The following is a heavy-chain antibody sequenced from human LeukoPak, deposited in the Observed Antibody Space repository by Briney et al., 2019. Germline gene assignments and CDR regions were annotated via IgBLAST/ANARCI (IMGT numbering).Heavy chain of an antibody. J-gene: IGHJ3*01. V-gene: IGHV4-59*11. Sequence: PSETLSLTCTVSGGSFTTHYWSWIRQPPGRGLEWIGYISYIGSTNYNPSLKSRVTISIDTSKNEVSLMLPSVTAADTAVYYCASVSISMNAFDAWGQGTMVTVSS. CDR2: ISYIGST. D-gene: IGHD3-22*01. CDR3: ASVSISMNAFDA. CDR1: GGSFTTHY.